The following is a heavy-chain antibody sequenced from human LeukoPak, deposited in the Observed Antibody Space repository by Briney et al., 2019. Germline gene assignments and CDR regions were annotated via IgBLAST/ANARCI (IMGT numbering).Heavy chain of an antibody. J-gene: IGHJ2*01. CDR1: GFIFSNYW. CDR2: VNSQGSGT. D-gene: IGHD3-22*01. Sequence: PGGSLRLSCAASGFIFSNYWMHWVRQAPGKGLVWVSRVNSQGSGTSYTDSVKGRFTLSRDNAKNSLYLQMNSLRAEDTAVYYCARDGYYYYDRGYFDLWGRGTLVTVSS. CDR3: ARDGYYYYDRGYFDL. V-gene: IGHV3-74*01.